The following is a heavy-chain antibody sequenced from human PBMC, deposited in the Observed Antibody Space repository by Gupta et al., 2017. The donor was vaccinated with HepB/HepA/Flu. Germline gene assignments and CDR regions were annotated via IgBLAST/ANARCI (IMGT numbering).Heavy chain of an antibody. CDR3: ARDPTVGNPPAVFDY. V-gene: IGHV3-30-3*01. CDR2: TSYDGNSK. CDR1: GFTFGSYA. Sequence: QVQLVESGGGVVQPGRSLRLSCATSGFTFGSYAMHWVRQAPGKGLEWVAVTSYDGNSKYYADSVKGRFTISRDNSKNTLYMQLNSLRAEDTAVYYCARDPTVGNPPAVFDYWGQGALVAVSS. D-gene: IGHD7-27*01. J-gene: IGHJ4*02.